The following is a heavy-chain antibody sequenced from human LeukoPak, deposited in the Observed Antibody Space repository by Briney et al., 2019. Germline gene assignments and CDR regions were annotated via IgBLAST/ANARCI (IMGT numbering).Heavy chain of an antibody. CDR3: VREVAY. CDR2: ISSDSGVI. CDR1: GFTFDRYM. V-gene: IGHV3-48*01. J-gene: IGHJ4*02. D-gene: IGHD5-12*01. Sequence: QPGGSLRLSCTVSGFTFDRYMMNWVRHAPGKGLEWLAYISSDSGVIYYADSVRGRFTISRDNAQKSLYLEMKSLRVDDTARYYCVREVAYWGQGALVTVSS.